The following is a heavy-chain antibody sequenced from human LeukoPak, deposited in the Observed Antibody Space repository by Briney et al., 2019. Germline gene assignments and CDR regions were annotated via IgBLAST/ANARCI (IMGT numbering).Heavy chain of an antibody. CDR2: FDPEDGET. J-gene: IGHJ6*02. V-gene: IGHV1-24*01. Sequence: GASVKVSCKVSGYTLTELSMHWVRQAPGKGLEWMGGFDPEDGETIYAQKFQGGVTMTEDTSTDTAYMELSSLRSEDTAVYYCASASQGGAPNDYGMDVWGQGTTVTVSS. D-gene: IGHD3-16*01. CDR3: ASASQGGAPNDYGMDV. CDR1: GYTLTELS.